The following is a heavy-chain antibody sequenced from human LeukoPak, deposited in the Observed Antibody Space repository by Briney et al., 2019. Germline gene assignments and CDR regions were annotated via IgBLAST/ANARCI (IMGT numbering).Heavy chain of an antibody. CDR3: ARGNILTGYNFDY. CDR2: INHSGST. J-gene: IGHJ4*02. Sequence: KSSETLSLTCAVYGGSFSGYYWSCIRQPPGKGLEWTGEINHSGSTNYNPSLKSRVTISVDTSKNQFSLKLSSVTAADTAVYYCARGNILTGYNFDYWGQGTLVTVSS. CDR1: GGSFSGYY. V-gene: IGHV4-34*01. D-gene: IGHD3-9*01.